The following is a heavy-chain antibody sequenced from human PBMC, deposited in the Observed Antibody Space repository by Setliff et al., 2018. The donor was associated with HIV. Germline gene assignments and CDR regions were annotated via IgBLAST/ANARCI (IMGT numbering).Heavy chain of an antibody. CDR3: ARVRYCSGGSCYGGEYWFDP. V-gene: IGHV1-69*10. Sequence: GASVKVSCKASGGTFSSYAISWVRQAPGQGLEWMGGIIPILGIANYAQKFQDRVTMTRDTSTSTVYMELSSLRSEDTAVYYCARVRYCSGGSCYGGEYWFDPWGQGTLVTVSS. CDR1: GGTFSSYA. J-gene: IGHJ5*02. D-gene: IGHD2-15*01. CDR2: IIPILGIA.